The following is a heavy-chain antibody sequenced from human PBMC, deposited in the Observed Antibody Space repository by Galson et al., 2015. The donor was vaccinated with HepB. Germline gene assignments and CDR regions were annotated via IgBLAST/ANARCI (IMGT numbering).Heavy chain of an antibody. D-gene: IGHD3-22*01. CDR2: IIPIFGTA. V-gene: IGHV1-69*13. CDR3: ARDPEGYYYDSSGYYGRWFDP. J-gene: IGHJ5*02. CDR1: GGTFSSYA. Sequence: SVKVSCKASGGTFSSYAISWVRQAPGQGLEWMGGIIPIFGTANYAQKFQGRVTITADESTSTAYMELSSLRSEDTAVYYCARDPEGYYYDSSGYYGRWFDPWGQGTLVTVSS.